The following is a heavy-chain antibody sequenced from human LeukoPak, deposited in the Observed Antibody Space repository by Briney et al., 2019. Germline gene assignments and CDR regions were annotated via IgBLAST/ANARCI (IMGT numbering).Heavy chain of an antibody. CDR2: INPNSGGT. Sequence: GASVKVSCKASGYTFTGYYMHWVRQAPGQGLEWMGWINPNSGGTNYAQKFQGRVTMTRDTSISTAYMELSRLRSDDTAVYYCARGRDGYNSGLDYWGQGTLVTVSS. CDR3: ARGRDGYNSGLDY. CDR1: GYTFTGYY. V-gene: IGHV1-2*02. D-gene: IGHD5-12*01. J-gene: IGHJ4*02.